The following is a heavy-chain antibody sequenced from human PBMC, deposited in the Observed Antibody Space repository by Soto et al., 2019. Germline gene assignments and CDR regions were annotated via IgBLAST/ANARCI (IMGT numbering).Heavy chain of an antibody. J-gene: IGHJ5*02. V-gene: IGHV4-34*01. CDR3: ARVGIVVVVAATRGWFDP. D-gene: IGHD2-15*01. Sequence: QVQLQQWGAGLLKPSETLSLTCAVYGGSFSGYYWSWIRQPPGKGLEWIGEINHSGSTNYNPSLTCRVTISVDTSKNQFSLKLSPVTAADTAVYYCARVGIVVVVAATRGWFDPWGQGTLVTVSS. CDR1: GGSFSGYY. CDR2: INHSGST.